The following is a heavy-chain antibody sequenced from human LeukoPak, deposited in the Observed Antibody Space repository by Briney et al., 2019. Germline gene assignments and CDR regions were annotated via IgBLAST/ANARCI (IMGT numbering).Heavy chain of an antibody. J-gene: IGHJ4*02. CDR1: GGSINFYS. CDR3: ARHEASNSGSFGVFDS. V-gene: IGHV4-59*08. D-gene: IGHD1-26*01. Sequence: SETLSLTCSVSGGSINFYSWSWLRQPPGEGLEWIGYIYSSGGTDYNPSLKSRVTISVDSSKNQFSLELSSVTAADTAVYYCARHEASNSGSFGVFDSWGQGTLVAVSS. CDR2: IYSSGGT.